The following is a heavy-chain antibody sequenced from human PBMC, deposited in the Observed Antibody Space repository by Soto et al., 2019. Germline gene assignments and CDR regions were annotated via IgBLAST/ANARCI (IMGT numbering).Heavy chain of an antibody. Sequence: SETLSLTCTISVGSISIYYWSWIRQPAGKGLEWIGRIYTSGSTNYNPSLKSRVTMSVDTSKNQFSLKLSSVTAADTAVYYCARDQGQAAGTVYYYYGMDVWGQGTTVTVSS. CDR2: IYTSGST. CDR3: ARDQGQAAGTVYYYYGMDV. J-gene: IGHJ6*01. CDR1: VGSISIYY. D-gene: IGHD6-13*01. V-gene: IGHV4-4*07.